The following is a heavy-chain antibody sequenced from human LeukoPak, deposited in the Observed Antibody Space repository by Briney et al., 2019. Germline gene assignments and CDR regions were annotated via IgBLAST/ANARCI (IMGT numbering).Heavy chain of an antibody. J-gene: IGHJ6*02. D-gene: IGHD3-10*01. Sequence: ASVKVSCKASGYTFTGYYMHWVRQAPGQGLEWMGWINPNSGGTNYAQKFQGRVTMTRDTSISTAYMELSRLRSDDTAVYYCARESLWSNYYYYYGMDVWGQGTTVTVSS. CDR1: GYTFTGYY. V-gene: IGHV1-2*02. CDR2: INPNSGGT. CDR3: ARESLWSNYYYYYGMDV.